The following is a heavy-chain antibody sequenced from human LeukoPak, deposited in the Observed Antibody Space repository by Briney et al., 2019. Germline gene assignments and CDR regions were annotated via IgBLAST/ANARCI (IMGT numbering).Heavy chain of an antibody. V-gene: IGHV4-38-2*02. CDR3: ARVYDSGSQAYFYYMDV. Sequence: SETPSLTCTVSGYSISSGYYWGWIRQPPGKGLEWIGSIYHSGSTYYNPSLKSRVTISVDTSKNQFSLKLSSVTAADTAVYYCARVYDSGSQAYFYYMDVWGKGTTVTISS. CDR2: IYHSGST. D-gene: IGHD3-10*01. CDR1: GYSISSGYY. J-gene: IGHJ6*03.